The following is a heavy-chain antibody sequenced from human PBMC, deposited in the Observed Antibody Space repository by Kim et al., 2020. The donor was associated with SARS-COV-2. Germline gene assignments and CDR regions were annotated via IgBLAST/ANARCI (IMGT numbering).Heavy chain of an antibody. CDR3: ARDLDYYDSRGYSFEY. V-gene: IGHV3-30*03. Sequence: GGSLRLSCAASGFTFSEFSFHWVRQAPGKGLEWVAFISYDGSNDDYADSVKGRFTISRDNSKNTGYLQMNSLRAEDTAVYYCARDLDYYDSRGYSFEYWGQGKRVTV. CDR1: GFTFSEFS. J-gene: IGHJ4*02. D-gene: IGHD3-22*01. CDR2: ISYDGSND.